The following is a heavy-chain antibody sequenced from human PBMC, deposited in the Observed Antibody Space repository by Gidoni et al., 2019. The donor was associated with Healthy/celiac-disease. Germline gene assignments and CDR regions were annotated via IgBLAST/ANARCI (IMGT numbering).Heavy chain of an antibody. CDR1: GYSFTSYW. Sequence: EVQLVQAGAEVKKPGESLRISCKGSGYSFTSYWTSWVRQMPGKGLEWMGRIGPSDSYTNYSPSFQGHVTISADKSISTAYLQWSSLKASDTAMYYCARLGSSSSFTYYYYYMDVWGKGTTVTVSS. CDR3: ARLGSSSSFTYYYYYMDV. V-gene: IGHV5-10-1*03. CDR2: IGPSDSYT. D-gene: IGHD6-6*01. J-gene: IGHJ6*03.